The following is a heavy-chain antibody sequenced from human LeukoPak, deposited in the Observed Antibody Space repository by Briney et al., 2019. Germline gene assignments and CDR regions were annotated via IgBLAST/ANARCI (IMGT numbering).Heavy chain of an antibody. D-gene: IGHD6-13*01. CDR2: INHSGST. CDR3: VGVYSSSWNNWFDP. Sequence: SETLSLTCAVYGGSFSGYYWSWIRQPPGKGLEWIGEINHSGSTNYNPSLKSRVTISVDTSKNQFSLKLSSVTAADTAVYYCVGVYSSSWNNWFDPWGQGTLVTVSS. J-gene: IGHJ5*02. CDR1: GGSFSGYY. V-gene: IGHV4-34*01.